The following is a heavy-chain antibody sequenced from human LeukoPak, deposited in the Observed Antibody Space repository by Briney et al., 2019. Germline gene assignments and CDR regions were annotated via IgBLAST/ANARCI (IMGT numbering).Heavy chain of an antibody. CDR2: IKPDGSEK. J-gene: IGHJ4*02. V-gene: IGHV3-7*03. D-gene: IGHD5-24*01. CDR3: ARGQYTDGLSY. CDR1: GFTFSTYW. Sequence: GGSLRLSCAASGFTFSTYWMTWVRQAPGKGLEWVAIIKPDGSEKYYVDSVKGRFTISRDNAENSLFLQMNGLRPEDTAVFYCARGQYTDGLSYLGQGTLVTVSS.